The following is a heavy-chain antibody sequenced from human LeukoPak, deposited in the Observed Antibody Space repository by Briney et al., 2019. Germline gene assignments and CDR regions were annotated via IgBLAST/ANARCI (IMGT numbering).Heavy chain of an antibody. Sequence: GGSLRLSCAASGFTFSGFAMSWVRQTPGKGLEWVSTISGSGDYTYYADSVKGRFTISRDNSKNTLSLQMSSLRVEDTAVYYCARWNQGHGLDVWGQGTTVTVSS. CDR1: GFTFSGFA. CDR2: ISGSGDYT. V-gene: IGHV3-23*01. CDR3: ARWNQGHGLDV. D-gene: IGHD4-23*01. J-gene: IGHJ6*02.